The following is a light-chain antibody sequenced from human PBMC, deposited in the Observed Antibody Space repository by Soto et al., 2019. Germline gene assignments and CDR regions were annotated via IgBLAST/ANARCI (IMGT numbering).Light chain of an antibody. Sequence: SYELTQPPSVSVSPGQTASITCSGDKLGDKYACWYQQKPGQSPVLVIYQDSKRPSGIPERFSGSNSGNTATLTISGTQAMDEADYYCQAWDSRTVVFCGGTQLTVL. J-gene: IGLJ2*01. CDR3: QAWDSRTVV. V-gene: IGLV3-1*01. CDR2: QDS. CDR1: KLGDKY.